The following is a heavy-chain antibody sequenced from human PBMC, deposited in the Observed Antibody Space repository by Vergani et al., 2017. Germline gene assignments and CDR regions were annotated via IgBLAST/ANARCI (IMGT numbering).Heavy chain of an antibody. CDR3: ARVVYSGSDGSPASAFDI. D-gene: IGHD5-12*01. Sequence: QVQLQQSGPGLVKPSQTLSLTCAISGDSVSSNSAAWNWIRQSPSRGLEWLGRTYYRSKWYNDYAVSVKSRITIKPDTSKNQFSLQLNSVTPEDTAVYYCARVVYSGSDGSPASAFDIWGQGTMVTVSS. CDR1: GDSVSSNSAA. V-gene: IGHV6-1*01. CDR2: TYYRSKWYN. J-gene: IGHJ3*02.